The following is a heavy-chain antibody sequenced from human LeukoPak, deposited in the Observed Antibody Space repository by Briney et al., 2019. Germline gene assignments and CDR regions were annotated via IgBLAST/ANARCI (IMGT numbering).Heavy chain of an antibody. Sequence: GGSLRLSCAASGFTFSSYGMSWVRQAPGKGLEWVSAISGSGGSTYYADSVKGWFTISRDNSKNTLYLQMNSLRAEDTAVYYCAKGGVTMVRGVISYFDYWGQGTLVTVSS. CDR2: ISGSGGST. J-gene: IGHJ4*02. CDR1: GFTFSSYG. CDR3: AKGGVTMVRGVISYFDY. V-gene: IGHV3-23*01. D-gene: IGHD3-10*01.